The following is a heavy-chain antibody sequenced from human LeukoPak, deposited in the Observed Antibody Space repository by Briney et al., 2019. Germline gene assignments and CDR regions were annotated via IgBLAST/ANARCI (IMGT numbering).Heavy chain of an antibody. V-gene: IGHV3-23*01. Sequence: GGSLRLSCAASGFRFSSYAISWVRQAPGKGLEWVSVISGSGVSTYYADSVKGRFTVSRDNSKNSLDLQMNSLRAEDTAIYYCAKYNWNDGYFYYGLDVWGPGTTVTVSS. CDR2: ISGSGVST. D-gene: IGHD1-1*01. CDR3: AKYNWNDGYFYYGLDV. J-gene: IGHJ6*02. CDR1: GFRFSSYA.